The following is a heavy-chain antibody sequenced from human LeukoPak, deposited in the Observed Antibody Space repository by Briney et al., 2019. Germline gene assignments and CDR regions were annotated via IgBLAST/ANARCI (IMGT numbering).Heavy chain of an antibody. CDR3: AKLRDGDPVGYFDY. J-gene: IGHJ4*02. V-gene: IGHV3-23*01. D-gene: IGHD4-17*01. CDR2: ISGSGGST. Sequence: PGGSLRLSCAASGFTFSSYAMSWVRQAPGKGLEWVSAISGSGGSTYYADSVKGRFTISRDNSKNTLYLQMDSLRAEDTAVYYCAKLRDGDPVGYFDYWGQGTLVTVSS. CDR1: GFTFSSYA.